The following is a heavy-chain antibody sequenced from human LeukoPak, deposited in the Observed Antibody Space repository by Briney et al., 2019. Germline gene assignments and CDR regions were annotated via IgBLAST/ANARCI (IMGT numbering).Heavy chain of an antibody. J-gene: IGHJ4*02. CDR1: SGSISTSSYY. CDR3: AREGDRSYPDY. CDR2: IYYSGST. V-gene: IGHV4-61*01. D-gene: IGHD3-22*01. Sequence: SETLSLTCTVSSGSISTSSYYWSWIRQPPGKGLEWIGYIYYSGSTNYNPSLKSRVTISVDTSKNQFSLKLSSVTAADTAVYYCAREGDRSYPDYWGQGTLVTVSS.